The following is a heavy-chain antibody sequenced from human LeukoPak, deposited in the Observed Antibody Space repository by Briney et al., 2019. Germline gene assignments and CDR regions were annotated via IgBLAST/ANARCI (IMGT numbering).Heavy chain of an antibody. CDR3: ARDSYAGTTMASYYYGMDV. CDR2: VNEDGSET. V-gene: IGHV3-7*01. CDR1: GFAFSSYW. D-gene: IGHD5-18*01. J-gene: IGHJ6*02. Sequence: PGGSLRLSCAASGFAFSSYWMSWVRQAPGKGLEWVANVNEDGSETYYVGSVKGRFTFSRDNTKKSLYLQMNSLRAEDTAVYYCARDSYAGTTMASYYYGMDVWGQGTTVTVSS.